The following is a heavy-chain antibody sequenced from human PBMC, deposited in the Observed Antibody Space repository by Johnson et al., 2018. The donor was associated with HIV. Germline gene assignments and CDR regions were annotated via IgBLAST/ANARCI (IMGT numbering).Heavy chain of an antibody. J-gene: IGHJ3*02. CDR2: IYSGGST. CDR1: GFTFSSYA. CDR3: ARFRSSNWFDAFDI. V-gene: IGHV3-66*01. Sequence: VQLVESGGGLVQPGGSLRLSCAASGFTFSSYAMSWVRQAPGQGLEWFSVIYSGGSTYYADSVKGRFTISRDNSKNTLYLQMNSLRAEDTAVYYCARFRSSNWFDAFDIWGQGTMVTVSA. D-gene: IGHD6-13*01.